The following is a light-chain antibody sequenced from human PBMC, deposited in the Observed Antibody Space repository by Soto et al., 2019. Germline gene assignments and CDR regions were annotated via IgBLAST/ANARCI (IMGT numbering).Light chain of an antibody. V-gene: IGKV3-15*01. CDR1: HSVSSF. Sequence: EKVMTQSPATLSMSPGERATLSCSASHSVSSFLAWYQQKPGQAPRLLIYGASTRATGIPARFSGSGSGTEFTLTISSLQSADFAVYYCQQYSNWPSWTFGQGTKVEVK. CDR2: GAS. CDR3: QQYSNWPSWT. J-gene: IGKJ1*01.